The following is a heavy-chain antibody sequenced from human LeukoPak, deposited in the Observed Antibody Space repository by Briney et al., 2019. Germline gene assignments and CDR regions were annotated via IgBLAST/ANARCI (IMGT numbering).Heavy chain of an antibody. J-gene: IGHJ6*02. CDR3: ARSVSSGFFHYYGMDV. V-gene: IGHV3-11*04. CDR2: ITNSGSTI. CDR1: GFTFSVYY. D-gene: IGHD6-19*01. Sequence: GGSLRLSCAASGFTFSVYYMSWIRQAPGEGLEWISYITNSGSTIYYADSVKGRFTISRDNAKNSLYLQMNSLRAEDTAVYYCARSVSSGFFHYYGMDVWGQGTTVTVSS.